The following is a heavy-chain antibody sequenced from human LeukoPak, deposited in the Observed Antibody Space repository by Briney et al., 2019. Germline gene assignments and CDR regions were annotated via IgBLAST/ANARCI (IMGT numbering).Heavy chain of an antibody. V-gene: IGHV4-59*01. CDR2: IYYSGST. Sequence: PSETLSLTCTVSGGSISSYFWSWIRQPPGKGLEWIGYIYYSGSTNYNPSLKSRLTISVDASKNQFSLKLGSVTAADTAVYYCARDRRRELLHAFDIWGQGTMVTVSS. D-gene: IGHD1-26*01. J-gene: IGHJ3*02. CDR3: ARDRRRELLHAFDI. CDR1: GGSISSYF.